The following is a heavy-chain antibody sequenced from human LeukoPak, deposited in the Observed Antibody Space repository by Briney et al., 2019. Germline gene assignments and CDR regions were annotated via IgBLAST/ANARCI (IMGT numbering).Heavy chain of an antibody. CDR3: ARVGYCSSTSCYTYYYYGMDV. V-gene: IGHV1-2*02. Sequence: ASVKVSCKASGYTFTGYYMHWVQQAPGQGLEWVGWINPNSGGTNYAQKFQGRVTMTRDTSISTAYMELSRLRSDDTAVYYCARVGYCSSTSCYTYYYYGMDVWGQGTTVTVSS. CDR2: INPNSGGT. CDR1: GYTFTGYY. J-gene: IGHJ6*02. D-gene: IGHD2-2*02.